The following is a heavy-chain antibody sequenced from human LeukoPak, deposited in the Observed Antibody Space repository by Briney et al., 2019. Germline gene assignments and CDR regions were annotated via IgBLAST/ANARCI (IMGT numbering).Heavy chain of an antibody. D-gene: IGHD2-21*02. J-gene: IGHJ3*02. CDR1: GFTFSSYA. CDR2: ISYDGSNK. Sequence: GGSLRLSCAASGFTFSSYAMHWVRQAPGKGLEWVAVISYDGSNKYYADSVKGRFTISRDNSKNALYLQMNSLRAEDTAVYYCASAYCGGDCYSQRKGIEDAFDIWGQGTMVTVSS. CDR3: ASAYCGGDCYSQRKGIEDAFDI. V-gene: IGHV3-30-3*01.